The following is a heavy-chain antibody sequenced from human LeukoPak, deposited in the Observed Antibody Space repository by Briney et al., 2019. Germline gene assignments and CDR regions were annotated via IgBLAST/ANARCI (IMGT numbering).Heavy chain of an antibody. V-gene: IGHV3-53*01. CDR1: GFTVSSNY. CDR2: IYSGGST. Sequence: PGGSLRLSCAASGFTVSSNYMSWVRQAPGKGLEWVSVIYSGGSTYYADSVKGRFTISRDNSKNTLYLQMNSLRAEDTAVYYCARSAIVRGLNWFDPWGQGTLVTVSS. J-gene: IGHJ5*02. CDR3: ARSAIVRGLNWFDP. D-gene: IGHD3-10*01.